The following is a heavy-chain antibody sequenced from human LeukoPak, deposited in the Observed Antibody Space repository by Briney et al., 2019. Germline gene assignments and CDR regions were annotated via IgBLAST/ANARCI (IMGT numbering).Heavy chain of an antibody. CDR2: IRYDGSNK. J-gene: IGHJ1*01. D-gene: IGHD3-22*01. V-gene: IGHV3-30*02. Sequence: PGGSLRLSCAASGFTFSSYGMHWVRQAPGKGLEWVAFIRYDGSNKYYADSVKGRFTISRDNFKNTLYLQMNSLRAEDTAVYYCAKAGYYDSSGYYYSGDFQHWGQGTLVTVSS. CDR1: GFTFSSYG. CDR3: AKAGYYDSSGYYYSGDFQH.